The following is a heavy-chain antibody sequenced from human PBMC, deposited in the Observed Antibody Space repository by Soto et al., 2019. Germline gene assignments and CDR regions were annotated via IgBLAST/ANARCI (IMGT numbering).Heavy chain of an antibody. J-gene: IGHJ6*02. CDR2: IAFDGSQE. CDR3: ATKVRVTNYLYYGMDV. D-gene: IGHD2-21*02. Sequence: QVQLVESGGGVVQPGRALRLSCAASGFSFNTSGMHWVRQAPGKGLEWVAVIAFDGSQEFYGDSVRGRFTISRDNSKNTLFLQMKSLTPEDTAVYYLATKVRVTNYLYYGMDVWGQGTTVTVSS. V-gene: IGHV3-30*03. CDR1: GFSFNTSG.